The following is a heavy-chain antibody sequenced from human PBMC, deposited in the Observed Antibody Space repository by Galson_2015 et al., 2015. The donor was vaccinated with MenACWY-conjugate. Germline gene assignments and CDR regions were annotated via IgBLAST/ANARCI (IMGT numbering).Heavy chain of an antibody. V-gene: IGHV4-39*07. D-gene: IGHD3-10*01. CDR1: GGSISSTNYY. CDR3: GRHAQNYGVKYFQH. Sequence: SETLSLTCNVSGGSISSTNYYWGWIRQSPGRGLEWIGSIYYSGSTYYNPSLKSRVTISVDTSKNQFSLKLSSVTAADTAVYYCGRHAQNYGVKYFQHWGQGTLVTVSS. J-gene: IGHJ1*01. CDR2: IYYSGST.